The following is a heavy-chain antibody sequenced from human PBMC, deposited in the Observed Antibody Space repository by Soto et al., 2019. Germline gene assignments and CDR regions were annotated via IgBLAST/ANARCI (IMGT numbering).Heavy chain of an antibody. CDR2: IYHSGST. CDR1: GGSISSSNW. V-gene: IGHV4-4*02. Sequence: SETLSLTCAVSGGSISSSNWWSWVRQPPGKGLEWIGEIYHSGSTNYNPSLKSRVTISVDKSKNQFSLKLSSVTAADTAVYYCARRGRELLIGVMYAFDIWGQGTMVTVSS. D-gene: IGHD1-26*01. CDR3: ARRGRELLIGVMYAFDI. J-gene: IGHJ3*02.